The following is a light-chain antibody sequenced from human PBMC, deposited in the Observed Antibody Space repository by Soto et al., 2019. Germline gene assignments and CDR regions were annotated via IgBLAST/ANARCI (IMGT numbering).Light chain of an antibody. Sequence: IVLTQSPGTLSLSPGERATLSCRASESVSSTYLAWYQQKPGQAPRLLIYGASSRATGIPDRFSGSGSATDFTLNISRLEPEDFAMYYCQQYGTSPGYTFGQGTKREIK. CDR2: GAS. J-gene: IGKJ2*01. CDR1: ESVSSTY. CDR3: QQYGTSPGYT. V-gene: IGKV3-20*01.